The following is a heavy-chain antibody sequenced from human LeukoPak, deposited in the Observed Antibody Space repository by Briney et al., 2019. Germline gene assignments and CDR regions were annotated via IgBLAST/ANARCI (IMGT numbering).Heavy chain of an antibody. CDR3: ARLFFSWYFDY. Sequence: SETLSLTCAVSGYSISSGYYWGWIRQPPGKGLEWIGSIYHGGSTYYNPSLKSRVTISVDTSKNQFSLKLSSVTAADTAVYYCARLFFSWYFDYWGQGTLVTVSS. D-gene: IGHD6-13*01. CDR2: IYHGGST. J-gene: IGHJ4*02. CDR1: GYSISSGYY. V-gene: IGHV4-38-2*01.